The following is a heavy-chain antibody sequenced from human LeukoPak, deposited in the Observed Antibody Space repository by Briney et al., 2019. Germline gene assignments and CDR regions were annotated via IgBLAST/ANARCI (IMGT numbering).Heavy chain of an antibody. CDR1: GFNFSSYS. J-gene: IGHJ4*02. CDR3: ARDGVPGAFDY. D-gene: IGHD7-27*01. V-gene: IGHV3-21*01. Sequence: GGSLRLSCAASGFNFSSYSMNWVRQAPGKGLEWVSPISSHSRYIYYAGSMRGRFTISRDDAKNCLYLEMNSLRGEDTAVYYCARDGVPGAFDYWGQGTLVTVSS. CDR2: ISSHSRYI.